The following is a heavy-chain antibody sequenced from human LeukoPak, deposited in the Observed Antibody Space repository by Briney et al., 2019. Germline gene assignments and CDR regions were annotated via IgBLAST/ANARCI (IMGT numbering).Heavy chain of an antibody. CDR2: INHSGST. CDR1: GGSFSGYY. J-gene: IGHJ4*02. Sequence: PSETLSLTCAVYGGSFSGYYWRWIRQPPGKGLEWIGEINHSGSTNYNPSLKSRVTISVDTSKNQFSLKLSSVTAADTAVYYCASVYGDYGSPASPIDYWGQGTLVTVSS. V-gene: IGHV4-34*01. CDR3: ASVYGDYGSPASPIDY. D-gene: IGHD4-17*01.